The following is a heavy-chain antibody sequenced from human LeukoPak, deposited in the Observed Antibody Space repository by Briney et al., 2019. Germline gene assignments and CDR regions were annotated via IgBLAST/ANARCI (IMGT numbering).Heavy chain of an antibody. J-gene: IGHJ4*02. V-gene: IGHV1-69*13. D-gene: IGHD3-10*01. CDR2: IIPIFGTA. CDR1: GGTFSSYA. Sequence: ASVKVSCKASGGTFSSYAISWVRQAPGQGLEWMGGIIPIFGTANYARKFQGRVTITADESTSTAYMELSSLRSEDTAVYYCARQHTYYYGSGIDYWGQGTLVTVSS. CDR3: ARQHTYYYGSGIDY.